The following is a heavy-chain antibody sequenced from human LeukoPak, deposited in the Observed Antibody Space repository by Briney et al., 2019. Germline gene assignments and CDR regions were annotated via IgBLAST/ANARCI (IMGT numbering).Heavy chain of an antibody. CDR2: IYDNT. V-gene: IGHV3-23*01. D-gene: IGHD6-13*01. Sequence: PGGSLRLSCAASGFTFSSYAMSWDRQAPGKGLEWVSTIYDNTYYADSVKGRFTISRDNSKNTLYLQMNSLRAEDTAVYYCAKRGSYCFDYFGQGTLVTVSS. CDR3: AKRGSYCFDY. CDR1: GFTFSSYA. J-gene: IGHJ4*02.